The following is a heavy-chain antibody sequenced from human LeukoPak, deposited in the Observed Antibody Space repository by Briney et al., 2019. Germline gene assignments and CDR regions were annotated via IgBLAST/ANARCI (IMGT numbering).Heavy chain of an antibody. CDR1: GDSISRYD. Sequence: PSETLSLTCTVSGDSISRYDWSWIRQPAGKGLEWIGRIYNGGIITYNPSLKSRVTMSIDTSNNQFSLRLRFVTAADTAVYYCARDSGTTGEVKFDPWGQGTLVTVSS. D-gene: IGHD3-10*01. CDR2: IYNGGII. V-gene: IGHV4-4*07. J-gene: IGHJ5*02. CDR3: ARDSGTTGEVKFDP.